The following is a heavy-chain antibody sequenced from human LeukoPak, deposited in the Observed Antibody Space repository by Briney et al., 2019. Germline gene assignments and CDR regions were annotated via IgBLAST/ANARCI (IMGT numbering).Heavy chain of an antibody. Sequence: GGSLRLSCAASGFTFSSYGMHWVRQAPGKGLEWVAVIWCDGSNKYYADSVKGRFTISRDNAKNTLYLQMNSLRAEDTAVYYCARVLDYDFWSGYYNYFDYWGQGTLVTVSS. CDR2: IWCDGSNK. CDR3: ARVLDYDFWSGYYNYFDY. D-gene: IGHD3-3*01. CDR1: GFTFSSYG. V-gene: IGHV3-33*01. J-gene: IGHJ4*02.